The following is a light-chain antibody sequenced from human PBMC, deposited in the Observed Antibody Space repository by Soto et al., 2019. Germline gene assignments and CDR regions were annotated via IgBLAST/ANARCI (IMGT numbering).Light chain of an antibody. CDR2: AAS. V-gene: IGKV1-39*01. J-gene: IGKJ5*01. CDR3: QQSYSTPPT. CDR1: QSISSY. Sequence: IPILPPPSPLSLSRGERISIPCLASQSISSYLNWYQQKPGKAPQLLIYAASNLQIGVPSRFSGSGSGTYFTLTISSLQLEDFATYFCQQSYSTPPTFGQGTRLEIK.